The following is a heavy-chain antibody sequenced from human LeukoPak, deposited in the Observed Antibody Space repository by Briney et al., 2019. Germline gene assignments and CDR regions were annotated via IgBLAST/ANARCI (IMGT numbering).Heavy chain of an antibody. CDR1: GGSISSYY. J-gene: IGHJ4*02. D-gene: IGHD3-22*01. CDR2: IYYSGST. CDR3: EREAMMWHTTFDY. V-gene: IGHV4-59*01. Sequence: PSETLSLTCTVSGGSISSYYWSWVRQPPGKGLEWIGYIYYSGSTNYNPSLKSRVTISVDTSKNQFSRKLSSVTAAHAAVYFCEREAMMWHTTFDYWGQGTLVTVSS.